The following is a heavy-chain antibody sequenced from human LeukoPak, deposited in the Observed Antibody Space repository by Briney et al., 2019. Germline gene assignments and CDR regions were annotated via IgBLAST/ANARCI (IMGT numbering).Heavy chain of an antibody. J-gene: IGHJ4*02. CDR3: AREGAINHYYDSSLLDY. CDR2: INPNSGGT. D-gene: IGHD3-22*01. V-gene: IGHV1-2*02. Sequence: ASVKVSCKASGYTFTGYYMHWVRQAPGQGLEWMGWINPNSGGTNYAQKFQGRVTMTRDTSISTAYMELSRLRSDDTAVYYCAREGAINHYYDSSLLDYWGQGTLVTVSS. CDR1: GYTFTGYY.